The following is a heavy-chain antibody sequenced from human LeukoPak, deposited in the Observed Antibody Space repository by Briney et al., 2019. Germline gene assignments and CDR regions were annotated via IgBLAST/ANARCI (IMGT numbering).Heavy chain of an antibody. CDR1: GFTFTSSA. J-gene: IGHJ4*02. CDR3: AADYYDSSGYSI. V-gene: IGHV1-58*02. Sequence: ASVEVSCKASGFTFTSSAMQWVRQARGQRLEWIGWIVVGSGNTNYAQKFQERVTITRDMSTSTAYMELSSLRSEDTAVYYCAADYYDSSGYSIWGQGTLVTVSS. CDR2: IVVGSGNT. D-gene: IGHD3-22*01.